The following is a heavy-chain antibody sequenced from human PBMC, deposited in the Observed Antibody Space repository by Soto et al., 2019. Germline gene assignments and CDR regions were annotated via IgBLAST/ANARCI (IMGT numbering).Heavy chain of an antibody. D-gene: IGHD5-18*01. J-gene: IGHJ4*02. V-gene: IGHV4-30-4*02. CDR3: ARTQLWTHFDY. CDR2: IYYSGST. CDR1: GGSISGGDYY. Sequence: SETLSLTCTVSGGSISGGDYYWSWIRQPPGKGLEWIGYIYYSGSTYYNPSLKSRVTISVDTSXXXXXXXXXXXXXADTAVYYCARTQLWTHFDYWGQGTLVTVSS.